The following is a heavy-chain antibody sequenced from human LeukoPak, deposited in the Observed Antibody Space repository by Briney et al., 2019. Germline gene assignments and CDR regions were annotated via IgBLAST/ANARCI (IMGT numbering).Heavy chain of an antibody. V-gene: IGHV3-48*03. CDR3: AELGITMIGGV. D-gene: IGHD3-10*02. J-gene: IGHJ6*04. CDR2: ISSSGSTI. Sequence: GGSLRLSCTASGFTFGDYVMSWVRQAPGKGLGWVSYISSSGSTIYYADSVKGRFTISRDNAKNSLYLQMNSLRAEDTAVYYCAELGITMIGGVWGKGTTVTISS. CDR1: GFTFGDYV.